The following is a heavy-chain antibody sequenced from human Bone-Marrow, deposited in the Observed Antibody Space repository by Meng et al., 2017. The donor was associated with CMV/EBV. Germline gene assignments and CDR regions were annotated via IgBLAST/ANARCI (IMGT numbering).Heavy chain of an antibody. Sequence: RQRPASGPGLVTPSETLSLTCTVSGGSISSSSYYWGWIRQPPGKGLEWIGSIYYSGSTYYNPSLKSRVTISVDTSKNQFSLKLSSVTAADTAVYYCARDVYGRGWFDPWGQGTLVTVSS. CDR1: GGSISSSSYY. CDR2: IYYSGST. J-gene: IGHJ5*02. CDR3: ARDVYGRGWFDP. V-gene: IGHV4-39*07. D-gene: IGHD3-16*01.